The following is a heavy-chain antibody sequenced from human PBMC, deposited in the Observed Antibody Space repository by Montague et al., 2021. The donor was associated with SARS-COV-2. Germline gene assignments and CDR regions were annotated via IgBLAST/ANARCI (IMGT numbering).Heavy chain of an antibody. Sequence: SXTLSLTCAVYGGSLSGSYWSWIRQPPGKGLELIGEINHSGVTNYNPSLKSRVTISMDTSKNQFSLNVNSVSAADTAVYYCARALFSRRGVYITTYYYSYYMDAWGTGTTVTVSS. CDR2: INHSGVT. CDR1: GGSLSGSY. J-gene: IGHJ6*03. CDR3: ARALFSRRGVYITTYYYSYYMDA. V-gene: IGHV4-34*01. D-gene: IGHD3-10*01.